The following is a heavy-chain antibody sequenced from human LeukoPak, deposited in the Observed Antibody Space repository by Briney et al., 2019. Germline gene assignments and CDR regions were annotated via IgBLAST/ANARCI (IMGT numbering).Heavy chain of an antibody. CDR2: IIPIFGTA. D-gene: IGHD3-16*01. J-gene: IGHJ6*02. CDR1: GGTFSSYA. V-gene: IGHV1-69*05. CDR3: ARDPRGGGFYDYVWGSLPNYYGMDV. Sequence: SVKVSCKASGGTFSSYAISWVRQAPGQGLEWMGGIIPIFGTANYAQKFQGRVTITTDESTSTAYMELSSLRSEDTAVYYCARDPRGGGFYDYVWGSLPNYYGMDVWGQGTTVTVSS.